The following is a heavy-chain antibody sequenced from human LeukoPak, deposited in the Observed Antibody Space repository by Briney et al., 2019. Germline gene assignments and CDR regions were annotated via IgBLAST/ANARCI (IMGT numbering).Heavy chain of an antibody. CDR1: RFTFSSYW. D-gene: IGHD2-2*01. J-gene: IGHJ6*02. Sequence: GGSLRLSCAASRFTFSSYWMCWVREAPGKGLERVVHIKQDGSEKYYVDSVKGRFTISRDNAKNSLYLQMNSLRAEDTAVYYCARDGCSSTSCYGGMDVWGQGTTVTVSS. CDR2: IKQDGSEK. V-gene: IGHV3-7*01. CDR3: ARDGCSSTSCYGGMDV.